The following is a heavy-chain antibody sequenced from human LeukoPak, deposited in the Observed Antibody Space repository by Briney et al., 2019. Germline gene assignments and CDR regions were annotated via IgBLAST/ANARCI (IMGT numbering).Heavy chain of an antibody. CDR3: ARDNIWAFDI. Sequence: GGSLRLSCAASGFTFRSFWMSWVRQAPGKGLEWVSHIRSDGTITYADSVKGRFTISRDDAKTSVYLQLNSLRDEDTAIYYCARDNIWAFDIWGQGTMVTVSS. CDR2: IRSDGTI. D-gene: IGHD3-9*01. CDR1: GFTFRSFW. J-gene: IGHJ3*02. V-gene: IGHV3-48*02.